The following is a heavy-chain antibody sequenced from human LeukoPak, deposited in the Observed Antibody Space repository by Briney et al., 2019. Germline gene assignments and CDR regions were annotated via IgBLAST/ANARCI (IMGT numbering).Heavy chain of an antibody. Sequence: SETLSLTCAVYSESFSSYFWTWFRQPPGKGLEWLGDINHSGTTYYNPSLKSRLTISVDTSKSQFSLRLYSVTAADTSVYYCAAYSSSWDDYWGQGTLVTVSS. CDR1: SESFSSYF. J-gene: IGHJ4*02. CDR3: AAYSSSWDDY. D-gene: IGHD6-13*01. V-gene: IGHV4-34*01. CDR2: INHSGTT.